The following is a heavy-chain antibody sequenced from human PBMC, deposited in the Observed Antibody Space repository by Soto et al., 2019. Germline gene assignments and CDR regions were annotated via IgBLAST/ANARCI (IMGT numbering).Heavy chain of an antibody. J-gene: IGHJ4*02. CDR2: IYYSGST. D-gene: IGHD2-8*01. Sequence: SETLSLTCTVSGGSISSYYWSWIRQPPGKGLEWIGYIYYSGSTNYNPSLTSRVTISVDTSKKQFSLKLSSVTAADTAVYYCGRGSYCTNGVCYTFDYWGQGTLVTVSS. CDR3: GRGSYCTNGVCYTFDY. V-gene: IGHV4-59*01. CDR1: GGSISSYY.